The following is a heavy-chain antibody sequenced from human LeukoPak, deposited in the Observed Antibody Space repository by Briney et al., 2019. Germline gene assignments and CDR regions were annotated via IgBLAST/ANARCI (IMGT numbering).Heavy chain of an antibody. V-gene: IGHV4-38-2*02. D-gene: IGHD4-17*01. CDR3: ASINGDYRAEYFQH. CDR2: IYHSGST. Sequence: SETLSLTCTVSGYSISSGYYWGWIRQPPGKGLEWIGRIYHSGSTYYNPSLKSRVTISVDTSRNQFSLKLSSVTAADTAVYYCASINGDYRAEYFQHWGQGTLVTVSS. CDR1: GYSISSGYY. J-gene: IGHJ1*01.